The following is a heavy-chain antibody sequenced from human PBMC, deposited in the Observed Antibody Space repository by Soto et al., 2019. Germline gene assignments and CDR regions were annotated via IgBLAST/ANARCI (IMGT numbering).Heavy chain of an antibody. CDR2: VWYDGSKK. CDR3: ARPLEQWQLGFGMDV. J-gene: IGHJ6*01. D-gene: IGHD6-19*01. CDR1: GFTLSTYG. V-gene: IGHV3-33*01. Sequence: LSLSCAASGFTLSTYGMHWVRQAPGKGLEWVAVVWYDGSKKYYADSVKGRFTVSRDNSKNTLYLQMNSLRAEDTAVYYCARPLEQWQLGFGMDVWGQGSPVTVSS.